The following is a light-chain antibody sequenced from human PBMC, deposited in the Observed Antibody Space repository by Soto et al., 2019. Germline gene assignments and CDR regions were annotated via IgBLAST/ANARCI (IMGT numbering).Light chain of an antibody. CDR2: GAS. CDR3: QQYGSLWT. V-gene: IGKV3-20*01. Sequence: EIEMTQSPATLSLAPGERATLSCRASQSVSSSYLAWYQQKPGQAPRLLIYGASSRATGIPDRFSGSGSGTDFTLTISRLEPEDFAVYYCQQYGSLWTFGQGTKVDIK. CDR1: QSVSSSY. J-gene: IGKJ1*01.